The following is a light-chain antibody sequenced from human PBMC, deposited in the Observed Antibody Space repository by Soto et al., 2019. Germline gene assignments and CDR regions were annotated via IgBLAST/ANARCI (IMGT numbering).Light chain of an antibody. Sequence: DIVMTQSPDSLAVSLGERATINCKSSQGVLYSSNNKNYLAWYQQKPGQPPKLLIYWASIRESGVPERFSGSGSGTDFTLTISSLQAEDVAVYYCQEYSITPSYTFGQGTKLEIK. CDR3: QEYSITPSYT. CDR1: QGVLYSSNNKNY. J-gene: IGKJ2*01. CDR2: WAS. V-gene: IGKV4-1*01.